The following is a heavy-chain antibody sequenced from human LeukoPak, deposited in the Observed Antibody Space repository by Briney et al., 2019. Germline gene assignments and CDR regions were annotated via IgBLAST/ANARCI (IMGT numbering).Heavy chain of an antibody. Sequence: GESLKISCKGSGYTFTTYWIAWVRQMPGKGLEWMGIIYPSDSDTRYSPSCQGQVIISADKSISTAYLQWSSLKASDTAMYYCASVTTVTTGAFDIWGQGTMVTVSS. V-gene: IGHV5-51*01. J-gene: IGHJ3*02. CDR3: ASVTTVTTGAFDI. CDR2: IYPSDSDT. D-gene: IGHD4-17*01. CDR1: GYTFTTYW.